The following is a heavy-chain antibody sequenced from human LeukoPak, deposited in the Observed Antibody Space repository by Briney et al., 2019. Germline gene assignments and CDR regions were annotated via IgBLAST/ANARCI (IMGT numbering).Heavy chain of an antibody. Sequence: GGSLRLSCATTGFTFTSYWMNWVRQAPGKGLLWVSRSNTDGSITRYVDSVKGRFTISRDNAKNSLYLQMNSLRAEDTAVYYCARNSGSYSGYWGQGTLVTVSS. J-gene: IGHJ4*02. CDR1: GFTFTSYW. CDR3: ARNSGSYSGY. D-gene: IGHD1-26*01. V-gene: IGHV3-74*01. CDR2: SNTDGSIT.